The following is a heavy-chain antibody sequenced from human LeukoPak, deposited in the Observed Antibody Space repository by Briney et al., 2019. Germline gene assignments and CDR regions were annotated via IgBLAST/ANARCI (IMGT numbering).Heavy chain of an antibody. CDR1: GFTFDDYT. CDR2: ISWDGGST. Sequence: GGSLRLSCAASGFTFDDYTMHWVRQAPGKGLEWVSLISWDGGSTYYADSVKGRFTISRDNSKNSLYLQMNSLGTEDTALYYCAKDFFPYDASHYYGMDVWGQGTTVTVSS. J-gene: IGHJ6*02. V-gene: IGHV3-43*01. D-gene: IGHD3-3*01. CDR3: AKDFFPYDASHYYGMDV.